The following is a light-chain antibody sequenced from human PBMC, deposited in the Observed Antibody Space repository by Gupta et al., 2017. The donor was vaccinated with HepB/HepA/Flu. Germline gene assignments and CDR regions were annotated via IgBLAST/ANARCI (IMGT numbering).Light chain of an antibody. CDR2: GAS. V-gene: IGKV3-20*01. J-gene: IGKJ3*01. CDR1: QSVRNNF. Sequence: IVLTQSPGTLSLSPGEGATLFCRASQSVRNNFLGWYQHKPGQAPRLLIYGASSRAIGIPDRFSGSGSGTDLTLTISRLEPEDSAVYYCLHHGNILPTFGHGTKVDIK. CDR3: LHHGNILPT.